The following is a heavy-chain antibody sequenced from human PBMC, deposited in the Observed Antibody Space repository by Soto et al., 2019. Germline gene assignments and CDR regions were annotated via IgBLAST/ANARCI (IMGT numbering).Heavy chain of an antibody. D-gene: IGHD6-19*01. J-gene: IGHJ5*02. V-gene: IGHV3-21*01. CDR2: ISSSSSYI. Sequence: GGSLRLSCAASGFTFSSYSMNWVRQAPGKGLEWVSSISSSSSYIYYADSVKGRFTISRDNAKNSLYLQMNSLRAEDTAVYYCARAPLSSGWPINWFDPWGQGTLVTVSS. CDR3: ARAPLSSGWPINWFDP. CDR1: GFTFSSYS.